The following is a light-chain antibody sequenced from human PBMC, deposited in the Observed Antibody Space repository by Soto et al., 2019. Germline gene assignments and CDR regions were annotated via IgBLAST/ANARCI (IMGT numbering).Light chain of an antibody. J-gene: IGLJ1*01. CDR2: EDT. Sequence: QSVLTQPASVSASPGQSITISCTGTSSDFGSYDLVSWYQHHPGKAPKLMIYEDTKRPSGVSHRFSGSKSGNTASLTISGLQAEDEGDYYCCLYAGTFYVFGPGTKLTVL. V-gene: IGLV2-23*01. CDR3: CLYAGTFYV. CDR1: SSDFGSYDL.